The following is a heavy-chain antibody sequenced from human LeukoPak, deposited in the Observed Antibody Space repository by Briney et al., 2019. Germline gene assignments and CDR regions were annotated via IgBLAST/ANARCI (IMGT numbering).Heavy chain of an antibody. CDR1: GITFSRYS. CDR3: ARDHRYAFDN. J-gene: IGHJ4*01. CDR2: ISSNSSTI. D-gene: IGHD5-12*01. Sequence: GGSLRLSCAASGITFSRYSMNWVRQAPGKGLEWVSYISSNSSTIYYADSVKGRFTISRDKARNSLYLQMNSLRVEDTAMYYCARDHRYAFDNWGHGTLVTVSS. V-gene: IGHV3-48*01.